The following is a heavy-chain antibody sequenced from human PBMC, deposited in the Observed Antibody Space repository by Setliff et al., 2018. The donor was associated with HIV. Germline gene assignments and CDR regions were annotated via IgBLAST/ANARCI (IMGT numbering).Heavy chain of an antibody. CDR1: GGSFNTSSYC. J-gene: IGHJ4*02. Sequence: PSETLSLTCSVSGGSFNTSSYCWGWIRQPPGKGLEWIGSMFYRGSTYYNPSLKSRVTISLDTSKTQFSLKVNSVSPADTAIYYCARGNPDFDILTGYWSHFFDYWGQGTPVTVSS. CDR3: ARGNPDFDILTGYWSHFFDY. CDR2: MFYRGST. D-gene: IGHD3-9*01. V-gene: IGHV4-39*07.